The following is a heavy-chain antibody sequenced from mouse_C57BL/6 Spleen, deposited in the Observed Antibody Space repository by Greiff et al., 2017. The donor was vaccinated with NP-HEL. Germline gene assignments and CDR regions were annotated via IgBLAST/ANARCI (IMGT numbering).Heavy chain of an antibody. CDR1: GYSFTDYN. J-gene: IGHJ2*01. CDR3: ARGDTFDY. CDR2: INPNYGTT. Sequence: VQLQQSGPELVKPGASVKISCKASGYSFTDYNMNWVKQSNGKSLEWIGVINPNYGTTSYNQKFKGKATLTVDHSSRTAYIQLNRLTSEASGVFDWARGDTFDYWGQGTTLTVSS. V-gene: IGHV1-39*01.